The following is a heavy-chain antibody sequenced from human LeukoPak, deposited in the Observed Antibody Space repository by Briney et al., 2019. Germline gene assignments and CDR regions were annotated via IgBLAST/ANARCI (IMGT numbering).Heavy chain of an antibody. CDR2: ISGSGGST. Sequence: GGSLRLSCAASGFTFSSYAMSWVRQAPGKGLEWVSAISGSGGSTYYADSVKGRFTIPRDNSKNTLYLQMNSLRAEDTAVYYCAKDDYSNYGHYYYYMDVWGKGTTVTVSS. CDR1: GFTFSSYA. CDR3: AKDDYSNYGHYYYYMDV. J-gene: IGHJ6*03. D-gene: IGHD4-11*01. V-gene: IGHV3-23*01.